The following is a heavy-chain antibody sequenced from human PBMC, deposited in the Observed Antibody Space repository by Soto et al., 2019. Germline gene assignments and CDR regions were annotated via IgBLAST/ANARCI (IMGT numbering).Heavy chain of an antibody. CDR3: ARQTVPDAYYYYYYMDV. V-gene: IGHV4-59*08. D-gene: IGHD4-4*01. CDR2: IYYSGST. CDR1: GGSISSYY. J-gene: IGHJ6*03. Sequence: SETLSLTCTVSGGSISSYYWSWIRQPPGKGLEWIGYIYYSGSTNYNPSLKSRVTISVDTSKNQFSLKLSSVTAADTAVYYCARQTVPDAYYYYYYMDVWGKRTKVTVSS.